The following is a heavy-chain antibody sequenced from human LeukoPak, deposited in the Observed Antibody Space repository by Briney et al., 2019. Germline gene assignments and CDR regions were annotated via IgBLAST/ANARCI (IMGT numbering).Heavy chain of an antibody. D-gene: IGHD3-10*01. CDR2: IYHSGST. CDR1: GDSISSNNW. CDR3: ARGITMVRGVLYGWFDP. J-gene: IGHJ5*02. V-gene: IGHV4-4*02. Sequence: PSETLSLTCAVSGDSISSNNWWSWVRQPPGKGLKWIGEIYHSGSTNYNPSLKSRVTMSVDTSKNQFSLKLSSVTAADTAVYYCARGITMVRGVLYGWFDPWGQGILVTVSS.